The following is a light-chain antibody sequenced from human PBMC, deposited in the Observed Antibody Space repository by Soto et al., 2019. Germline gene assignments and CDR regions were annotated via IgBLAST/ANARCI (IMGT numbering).Light chain of an antibody. V-gene: IGKV3-15*01. J-gene: IGKJ1*01. CDR1: QSVNSD. CDR2: GAS. CDR3: QQYNKWPRT. Sequence: EIVMTQSPDTLSVSPGESATLSCRASQSVNSDLVWYQQKPGQAPRLLFHGASTRATGIPVRFSGSGSGTEFTLTISSLQSEDFAVYYCQQYNKWPRTFGQGTKVEI.